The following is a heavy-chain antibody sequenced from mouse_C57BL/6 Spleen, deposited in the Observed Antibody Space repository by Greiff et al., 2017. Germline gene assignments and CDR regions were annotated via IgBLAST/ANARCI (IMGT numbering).Heavy chain of an antibody. CDR3: ARWYGSSYVGYFDY. D-gene: IGHD1-1*01. V-gene: IGHV1-18*01. CDR2: INPNTGGT. CDR1: GYTFTDYN. J-gene: IGHJ2*01. Sequence: EVQVVESGPELVKPGASVKIPCKASGYTFTDYNMDWVKQSHGKSLEWIGDINPNTGGTISKQKFKGKATLTVAKSSSTAYMELRSLTSEDTAVYYCARWYGSSYVGYFDYWGHGTTLTVSS.